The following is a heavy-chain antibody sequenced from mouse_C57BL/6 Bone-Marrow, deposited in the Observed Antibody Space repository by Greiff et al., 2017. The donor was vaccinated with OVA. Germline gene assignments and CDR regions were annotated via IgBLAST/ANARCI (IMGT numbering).Heavy chain of an antibody. CDR3: GTHWPPYYFDY. D-gene: IGHD1-2*01. V-gene: IGHV10-1*01. CDR2: IRSKSNNYAT. Sequence: EVQGVESGGGLVQPKGSLKLSCAASGFSFNTYAMNWVRQAPGKGLEWVARIRSKSNNYATYYADSVKDRFTISRDDSESMLYLQMNNLKTEDTAMYYCGTHWPPYYFDYWGQGTTLTVSS. CDR1: GFSFNTYA. J-gene: IGHJ2*01.